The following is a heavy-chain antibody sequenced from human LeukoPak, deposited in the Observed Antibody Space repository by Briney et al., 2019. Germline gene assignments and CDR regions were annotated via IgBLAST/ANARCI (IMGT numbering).Heavy chain of an antibody. CDR2: MNPNSGNT. D-gene: IGHD1-26*01. V-gene: IGHV1-8*01. CDR1: GYTFTSYD. J-gene: IGHJ6*03. Sequence: ASVKVSCKASGYTFTSYDINWVRQATGQGLEWMGRMNPNSGNTGYAQKFQGRVTMTRNTSISTAYMELSSLRSEDTAVYYCARWYSGSYLYYYYYMDVWGKGTTVTVSS. CDR3: ARWYSGSYLYYYYYMDV.